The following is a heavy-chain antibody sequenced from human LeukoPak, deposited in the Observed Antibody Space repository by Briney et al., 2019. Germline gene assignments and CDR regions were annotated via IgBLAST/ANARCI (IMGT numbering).Heavy chain of an antibody. J-gene: IGHJ4*02. CDR1: GFTFSSHW. V-gene: IGHV3-74*01. CDR2: IYDDGSRT. Sequence: PGGSLRLSCVASGFTFSSHWTHWVRQAPGKGLEWVSRIYDDGSRTNYADSVKGRLTISRDNAKNTLYLYLHSLRVEDTAVYYCARGHSTGYYTDSWGQGDLVTVSS. D-gene: IGHD6-19*01. CDR3: ARGHSTGYYTDS.